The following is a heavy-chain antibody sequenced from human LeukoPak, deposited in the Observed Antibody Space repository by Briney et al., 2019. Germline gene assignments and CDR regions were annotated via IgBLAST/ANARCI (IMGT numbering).Heavy chain of an antibody. Sequence: PSETLSLTCTVSGGSVSSYYLSWMRQSPGKGLEWIGYVYYSGSTNYNPALKSRVTISLDTSENQFSPKLSSVTAADTAVYYCAREANSPTARYWYFDIWGRGTQVTVSS. D-gene: IGHD2-21*01. J-gene: IGHJ2*01. V-gene: IGHV4-59*02. CDR3: AREANSPTARYWYFDI. CDR2: VYYSGST. CDR1: GGSVSSYY.